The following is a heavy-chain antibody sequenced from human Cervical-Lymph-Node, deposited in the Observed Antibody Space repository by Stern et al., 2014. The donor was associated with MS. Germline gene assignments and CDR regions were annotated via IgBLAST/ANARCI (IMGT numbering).Heavy chain of an antibody. CDR3: ARDEGIGGFFDY. Sequence: VQLVESGGGVVQPGRSLRLSCAASGFTFSSYGMHWVRQAPGQGLEWVAVIWYEGSSKYYADSVKGRFTISRDKSMNTLYLQMNSLRAEDTAVYYCARDEGIGGFFDYWGQGTLVTVSS. V-gene: IGHV3-33*01. CDR1: GFTFSSYG. D-gene: IGHD1-26*01. CDR2: IWYEGSSK. J-gene: IGHJ4*02.